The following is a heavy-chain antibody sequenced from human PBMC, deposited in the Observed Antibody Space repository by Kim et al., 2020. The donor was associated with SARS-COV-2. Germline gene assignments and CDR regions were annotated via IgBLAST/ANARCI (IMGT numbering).Heavy chain of an antibody. J-gene: IGHJ4*02. Sequence: GSVKGRFTISRENAKNSWYLQLNSLRAGDTAVYYCAREHNSSSWYRPLDYWGQGTLVTVSS. V-gene: IGHV3-13*01. D-gene: IGHD6-13*01. CDR3: AREHNSSSWYRPLDY.